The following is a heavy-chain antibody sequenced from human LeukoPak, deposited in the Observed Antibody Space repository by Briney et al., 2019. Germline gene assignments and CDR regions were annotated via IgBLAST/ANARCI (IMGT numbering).Heavy chain of an antibody. V-gene: IGHV3-53*01. J-gene: IGHJ1*01. CDR3: ARARALAYCGGDCYSEYFQH. Sequence: GGSLRLSCAASGFTVSSNYMSWVRQAPGKGLEWVSVIYSGSNTYYADSVKGRFTISRDNSKNTLYLQMNSLRAEDTAVYYCARARALAYCGGDCYSEYFQHWGQGTLVTVSS. CDR2: IYSGSNT. CDR1: GFTVSSNY. D-gene: IGHD2-21*02.